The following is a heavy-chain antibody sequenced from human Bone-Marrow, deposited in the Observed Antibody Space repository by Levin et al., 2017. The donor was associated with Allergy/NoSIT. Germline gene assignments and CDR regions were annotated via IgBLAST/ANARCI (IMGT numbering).Heavy chain of an antibody. CDR2: IYWNDDK. D-gene: IGHD2-15*01. CDR1: GFSLNTFGVG. Sequence: GSGPTLVKPTQTLTLTCTFSGFSLNTFGVGVGWIRQPPGKALEWLAIIYWNDDKRYSPSLKSRLTITKDTSKNQVVLTMINMDPVDTGTYYCAHSVWYGYCSGSTCARFDPWGQGILVTVSS. CDR3: AHSVWYGYCSGSTCARFDP. V-gene: IGHV2-5*01. J-gene: IGHJ5*02.